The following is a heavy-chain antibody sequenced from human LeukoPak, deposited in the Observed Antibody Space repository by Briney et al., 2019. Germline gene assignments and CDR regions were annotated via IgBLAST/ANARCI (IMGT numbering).Heavy chain of an antibody. CDR2: IYTSGST. CDR3: ARSGGWQSPFDY. V-gene: IGHV4-4*09. Sequence: SETLSLTCTVSGGSISSYYWSWIRQPPGKGLEWIGYIYTSGSTNYNPSLKSRVTISVDTSKNQFSLKLNSVTAADTAVYYCARSGGWQSPFDYWGQGTLVTVSS. J-gene: IGHJ4*02. CDR1: GGSISSYY. D-gene: IGHD6-19*01.